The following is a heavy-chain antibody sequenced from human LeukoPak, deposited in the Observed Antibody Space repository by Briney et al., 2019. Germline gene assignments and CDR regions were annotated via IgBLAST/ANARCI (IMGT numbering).Heavy chain of an antibody. CDR3: AKVGTGILRRDFDY. J-gene: IGHJ4*02. V-gene: IGHV4-59*01. CDR1: GGSISSYY. D-gene: IGHD3/OR15-3a*01. CDR2: IYYSGST. Sequence: PSETLSLTCTVSGGSISSYYWSWIRQPPGKGLEWIGYIYYSGSTNYNPSLKSRVTISVDTSKNQFSLKLTSVTAADTAVYYCAKVGTGILRRDFDYWGQGTLVTVSS.